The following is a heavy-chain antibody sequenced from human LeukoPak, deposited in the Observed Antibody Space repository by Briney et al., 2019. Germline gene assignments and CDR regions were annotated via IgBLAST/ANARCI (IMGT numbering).Heavy chain of an antibody. J-gene: IGHJ4*02. CDR3: ARNRGATGYYWVDY. CDR1: GFTFSNYA. D-gene: IGHD3-22*01. V-gene: IGHV3-30-3*01. CDR2: ISYDGTNE. Sequence: PGTSLRLSCAAAGFTFSNYAMHWVRQAPGKGLEWVAVISYDGTNEYYADSVKGRFTISRDNSKNTLYLQMDSLRVEDTAVFYCARNRGATGYYWVDYWGQRTLVSVSS.